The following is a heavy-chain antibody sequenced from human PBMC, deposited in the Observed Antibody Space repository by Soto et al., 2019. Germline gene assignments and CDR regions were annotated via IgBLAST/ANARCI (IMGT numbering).Heavy chain of an antibody. D-gene: IGHD6-13*01. CDR2: ISGGGDRT. J-gene: IGHJ4*02. CDR1: GFTFTSHA. Sequence: EVQLLESGGGLVQPGGSLRLSCAASGFTFTSHALSWVRQAPGRGLERVAAISGGGDRTEFADSVKGRFVISRDNSQNTIYLQLHSLRVEDTAVYYCAKSGRWYLGDYFDYWGQGTLVTVSS. CDR3: AKSGRWYLGDYFDY. V-gene: IGHV3-23*01.